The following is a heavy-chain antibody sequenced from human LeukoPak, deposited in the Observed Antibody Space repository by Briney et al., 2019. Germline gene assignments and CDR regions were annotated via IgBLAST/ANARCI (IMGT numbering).Heavy chain of an antibody. D-gene: IGHD2-15*01. V-gene: IGHV3-7*03. J-gene: IGHJ6*03. CDR2: IKQDGSEK. CDR3: ACGFYCSGGSCYGLGLGYYYYYMDV. CDR1: GFSFSDYW. Sequence: PGGSLRLSCAASGFSFSDYWMSWVRQAPGKGLEWVANIKQDGSEKYYVDSVKGRFTISRDSSKNTLYLQMNSLRAEDAAVYYCACGFYCSGGSCYGLGLGYYYYYMDVWGKGTTVTVSS.